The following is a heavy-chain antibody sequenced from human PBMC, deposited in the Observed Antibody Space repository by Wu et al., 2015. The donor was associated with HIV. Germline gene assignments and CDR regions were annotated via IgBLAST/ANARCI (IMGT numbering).Heavy chain of an antibody. CDR1: GYTFTDYY. CDR2: INPNSAGT. Sequence: QVQLVQSGAEVKKPGASLKVSCKASGYTFTDYYVHWVRQAPGQGLEWMGWINPNSAGTNYAQNFQGRVTMTRDTSINTAYMELSRLRSDDTAVYYCARAGRYXDRSGKEYWGQGTXVTVSS. CDR3: ARAGRYXDRSGKEY. V-gene: IGHV1-2*02. D-gene: IGHD3-22*01. J-gene: IGHJ4*02.